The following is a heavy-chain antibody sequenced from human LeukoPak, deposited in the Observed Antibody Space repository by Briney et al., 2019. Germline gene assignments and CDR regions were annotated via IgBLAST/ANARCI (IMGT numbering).Heavy chain of an antibody. CDR3: ARGRKMATMDDAFDI. D-gene: IGHD5-24*01. Sequence: ASVKVSCKASGYTFTSYYMHWVRQAPGQGLEWMGWISVYNGYTNYAQKFQGRVTMTTDTSTSTGYMELRSLRSDDTAVYYCARGRKMATMDDAFDIWGQGTKVTVSS. V-gene: IGHV1-18*04. J-gene: IGHJ3*02. CDR1: GYTFTSYY. CDR2: ISVYNGYT.